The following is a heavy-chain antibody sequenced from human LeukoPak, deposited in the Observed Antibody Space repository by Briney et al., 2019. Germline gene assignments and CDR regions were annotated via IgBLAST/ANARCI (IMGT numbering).Heavy chain of an antibody. CDR3: AKDLGPYYFDY. D-gene: IGHD7-27*01. CDR2: ISGGGVST. V-gene: IGHV3-23*01. Sequence: GGSLRLSCAASGFTFSNYAMSWVRQAPVKGLEWVSAISGGGVSTYYADSVKGRFTISRDNSKNTLYLQMNSLRAEDTAVYYCAKDLGPYYFDYWGQGTLVTVSS. J-gene: IGHJ4*02. CDR1: GFTFSNYA.